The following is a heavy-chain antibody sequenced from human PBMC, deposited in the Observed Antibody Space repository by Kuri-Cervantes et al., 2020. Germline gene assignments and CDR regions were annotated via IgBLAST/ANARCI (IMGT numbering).Heavy chain of an antibody. V-gene: IGHV3-7*03. D-gene: IGHD3-22*01. Sequence: GESLKISCAASGFTCSSYWMSWVRQAPGKGLEWVANIKQDGSEKYYVYSVKVRFTISRDNAKNSLYLQMNSLRAEDTAVYYCANDTPDSSITMIVVVIAYFDYWGQGILVTVSS. J-gene: IGHJ4*02. CDR2: IKQDGSEK. CDR3: ANDTPDSSITMIVVVIAYFDY. CDR1: GFTCSSYW.